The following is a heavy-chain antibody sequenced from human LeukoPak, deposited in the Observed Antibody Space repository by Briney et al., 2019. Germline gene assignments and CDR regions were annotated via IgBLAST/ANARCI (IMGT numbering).Heavy chain of an antibody. CDR1: GGSISSTSYY. CDR3: ARAMDNEDNWFDP. V-gene: IGHV4-39*07. CDR2: IYHSGET. D-gene: IGHD2-2*03. J-gene: IGHJ5*02. Sequence: PSETLSLTCRVSGGSISSTSYYWGWIRQPPGKGLEWIASIYHSGETFYNPSLESRVAISVDTSNNEVFLDLYSVTAADTAVYYCARAMDNEDNWFDPWGQGTLVTVSS.